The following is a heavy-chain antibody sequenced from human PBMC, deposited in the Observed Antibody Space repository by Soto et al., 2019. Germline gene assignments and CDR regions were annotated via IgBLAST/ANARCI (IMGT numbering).Heavy chain of an antibody. CDR3: AGGGVRGVITRTRDYYGMDV. D-gene: IGHD3-10*01. Sequence: GESLNISCTGSGYSLTLYWIGWVRQMPGKGLEWMGIIYPGDSDTRYSPSFQGQVTISADKSISTAYLQWSSLKASDTAMYYCAGGGVRGVITRTRDYYGMDVWGQGTTVTVSS. V-gene: IGHV5-51*01. CDR1: GYSLTLYW. J-gene: IGHJ6*02. CDR2: IYPGDSDT.